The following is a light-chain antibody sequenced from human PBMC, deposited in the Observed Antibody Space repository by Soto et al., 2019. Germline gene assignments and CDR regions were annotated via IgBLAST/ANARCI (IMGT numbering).Light chain of an antibody. Sequence: EVLVTHSPATLSVSPGEVVTLSCGASQSVSTDLAWYQQKPGQAPRLLIYGASIRAIGVPARFSGGGSGTEFTLTISSLQSEDFEVYYCQQYNNCPITFGHGTRLEIK. V-gene: IGKV3-15*01. CDR1: QSVSTD. CDR3: QQYNNCPIT. CDR2: GAS. J-gene: IGKJ5*01.